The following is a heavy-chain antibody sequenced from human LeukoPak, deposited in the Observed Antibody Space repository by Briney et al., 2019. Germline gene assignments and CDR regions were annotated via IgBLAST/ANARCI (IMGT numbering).Heavy chain of an antibody. V-gene: IGHV1-2*02. CDR1: GYTFTDYY. Sequence: ASVKVSCKASGYTFTDYYMNWVRQAPGQGLEWMGWINPNSGGTNYAQKLQGRVTMTTDTSTSTAYMELRSLRSDDTAVYYCARDRYYYDSSGYLYYYYYYMDVWAKGPRSPSP. D-gene: IGHD3-22*01. J-gene: IGHJ6*03. CDR3: ARDRYYYDSSGYLYYYYYYMDV. CDR2: INPNSGGT.